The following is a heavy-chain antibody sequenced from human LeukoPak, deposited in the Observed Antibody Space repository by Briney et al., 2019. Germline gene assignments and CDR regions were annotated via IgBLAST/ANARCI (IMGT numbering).Heavy chain of an antibody. CDR2: ISFDGRNK. CDR3: AELGITMIGGV. V-gene: IGHV3-30*09. CDR1: GFTFSNYA. D-gene: IGHD3-10*02. Sequence: GGSLRLSCAASGFTFSNYALHWVRQAPGMGLEWVAVISFDGRNKNYADSVRGRFAISRDNSKNTLYLQMNTLRTEDTAVYYCAELGITMIGGVWGKGTTVTISS. J-gene: IGHJ6*04.